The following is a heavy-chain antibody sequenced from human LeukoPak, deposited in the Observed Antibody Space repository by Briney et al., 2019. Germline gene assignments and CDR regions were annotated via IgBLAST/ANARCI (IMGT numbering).Heavy chain of an antibody. CDR3: AKQMVVATNYFDY. Sequence: GGSLRLSCAASGFTFSSYAMSWVRQAPGKGLEWVSGISGSGGSTYYADSVKGGFTISRDNSKNTLYLQMNSLRAEDTAVYYCAKQMVVATNYFDYWGQGTLVTVSS. CDR2: ISGSGGST. CDR1: GFTFSSYA. V-gene: IGHV3-23*01. D-gene: IGHD5-12*01. J-gene: IGHJ4*02.